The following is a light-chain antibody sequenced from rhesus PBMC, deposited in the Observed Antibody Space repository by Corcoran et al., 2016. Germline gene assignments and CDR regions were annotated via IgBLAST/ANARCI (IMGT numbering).Light chain of an antibody. J-gene: IGKJ2*01. Sequence: DIQMSQSPSSLSASVGDRVTITCRASQGISSYLNCYQQKPGKAPTLLIYDVNSLASGVPSRFSGSGAGTDFTLTLSSLQPEDFATYYCQQGNSNPYSFGHGAKVEIE. CDR1: QGISSY. V-gene: IGKV1-32*02. CDR2: DVN. CDR3: QQGNSNPYS.